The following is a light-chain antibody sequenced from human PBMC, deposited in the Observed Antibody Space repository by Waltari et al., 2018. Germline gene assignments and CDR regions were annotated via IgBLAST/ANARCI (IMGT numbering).Light chain of an antibody. J-gene: IGKJ2*01. CDR2: AAS. V-gene: IGKV1-39*01. CDR1: QSISNW. Sequence: DIQMTQSPPTLSASVGDRITMSCRASQSISNWLAWYQQKPGKAPKLLIYAASSLQSGVSSRFTGSGSETDFTLTISGLQPDDFATYYCQESYSSPRGAFGQGTKLEIK. CDR3: QESYSSPRGA.